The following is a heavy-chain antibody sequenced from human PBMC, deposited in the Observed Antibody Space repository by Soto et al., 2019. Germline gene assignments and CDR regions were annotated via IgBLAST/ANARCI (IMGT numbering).Heavy chain of an antibody. Sequence: GGSLRLSCAASGFTFSSYAMTWVRQAPGKGLEWVSGISGSGATTSYADSVKGRFTVSRDNSKNTLYLQMNSLRVEDTAVYYCPELRYFDWSSYNRFAYWGQGTSVTVSS. D-gene: IGHD3-9*01. J-gene: IGHJ4*02. V-gene: IGHV3-23*01. CDR2: ISGSGATT. CDR3: PELRYFDWSSYNRFAY. CDR1: GFTFSSYA.